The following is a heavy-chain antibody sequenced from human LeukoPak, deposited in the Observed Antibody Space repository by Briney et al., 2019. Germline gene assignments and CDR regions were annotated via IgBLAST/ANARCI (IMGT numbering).Heavy chain of an antibody. CDR3: AKAPAGSSWYVFDY. J-gene: IGHJ4*02. CDR1: GFTFSSYA. D-gene: IGHD6-13*01. Sequence: PGGFLRLSCAASGFTFSSYAMSWVRQAPGKGLEWVSAISGSGGSTYYADSVKGRFTLSRDNSKNTLYLQMNSLRAEDTAVYYCAKAPAGSSWYVFDYWGQGTLVTVSS. V-gene: IGHV3-23*01. CDR2: ISGSGGST.